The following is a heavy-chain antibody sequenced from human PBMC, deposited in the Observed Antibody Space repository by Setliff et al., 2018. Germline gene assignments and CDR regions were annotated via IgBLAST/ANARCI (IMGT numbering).Heavy chain of an antibody. J-gene: IGHJ5*02. CDR1: GDSISSGSYH. CDR2: VSASGST. CDR3: ARERTIFGILVISGWFDP. D-gene: IGHD3-3*01. V-gene: IGHV4-61*02. Sequence: SETLSLTCTVSGDSISSGSYHWSWIRKPAGKGLEWIGRVSASGSTTYNPSLKSRVTMSVDTSRNQISLNLTSVTAADTAMYYCARERTIFGILVISGWFDPWGQGTVVTVSS.